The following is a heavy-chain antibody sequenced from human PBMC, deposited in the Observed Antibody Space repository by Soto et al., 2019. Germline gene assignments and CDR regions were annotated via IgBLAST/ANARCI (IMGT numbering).Heavy chain of an antibody. J-gene: IGHJ4*02. CDR2: INVGNGDT. CDR3: AREPFYDILTGFTNSFDY. CDR1: GYTFTSYA. D-gene: IGHD3-9*01. Sequence: GASVKVSCKASGYTFTSYAMHWVRQAPGQRLEWMGWINVGNGDTKYSQKFQGRVTIIRDTSARTAYMELSSLRSEDTAVYYCAREPFYDILTGFTNSFDYWGQGTLVTVSS. V-gene: IGHV1-3*01.